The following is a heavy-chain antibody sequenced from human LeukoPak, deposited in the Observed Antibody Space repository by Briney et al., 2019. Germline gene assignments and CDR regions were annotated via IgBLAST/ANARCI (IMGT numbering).Heavy chain of an antibody. CDR3: ASCSSTSWYAGDWVDP. J-gene: IGHJ5*02. V-gene: IGHV4-34*01. CDR2: INHSGST. Sequence: PSETLSLTCAVYGGSFSDYYWSWIRQSPGKGLEWIGEINHSGSTNYNPSLKSRVTISVDTSKNQFSLKPNSVTAADTAVYYCASCSSTSWYAGDWVDPWGQGTLVTVSS. CDR1: GGSFSDYY. D-gene: IGHD2-2*01.